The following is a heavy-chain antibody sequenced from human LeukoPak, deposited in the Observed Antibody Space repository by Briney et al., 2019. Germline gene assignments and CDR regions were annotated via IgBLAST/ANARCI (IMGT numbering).Heavy chain of an antibody. J-gene: IGHJ4*02. D-gene: IGHD1-26*01. Sequence: ASVKVSCKASGGTFSSYAISWVRQAPGQGLEWMGWINAGNGNTKYSQKFQGRVTITRDTSASTAYMELSSLRSEDTAVYYCARRVGATRAFDYWGQGTLVTVSS. CDR3: ARRVGATRAFDY. CDR1: GGTFSSYA. V-gene: IGHV1-3*01. CDR2: INAGNGNT.